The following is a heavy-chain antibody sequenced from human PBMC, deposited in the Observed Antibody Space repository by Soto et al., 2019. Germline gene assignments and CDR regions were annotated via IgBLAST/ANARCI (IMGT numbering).Heavy chain of an antibody. CDR1: GYTFGSYG. J-gene: IGHJ4*02. CDR2: ISVYNGNT. CDR3: ARDGYNSNWYLDY. V-gene: IGHV1-18*01. D-gene: IGHD6-13*01. Sequence: QVQMVQSGGEVKKPGASVKVSCKTSGYTFGSYGITWVRQAPGHGLEWMGWISVYNGNTNYAQNLQGRVTMNTDTSTRTAYMELKSLRSDDTAVYYCARDGYNSNWYLDYWGQGTLVTVSS.